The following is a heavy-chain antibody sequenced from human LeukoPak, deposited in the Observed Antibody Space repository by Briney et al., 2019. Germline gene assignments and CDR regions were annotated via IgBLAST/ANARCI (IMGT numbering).Heavy chain of an antibody. CDR3: ARDRSGDSDY. Sequence: GGSLRLSCVGSGFTFSSYWMNWVRQAPGKGLEWVSSISSSSSYIYYADSVKGRFTISRDNAKNSLYLQMNSLRAEDTAVYYCARDRSGDSDYWGQGTLVTVSS. J-gene: IGHJ4*02. CDR1: GFTFSSYW. CDR2: ISSSSSYI. V-gene: IGHV3-21*01. D-gene: IGHD3-10*01.